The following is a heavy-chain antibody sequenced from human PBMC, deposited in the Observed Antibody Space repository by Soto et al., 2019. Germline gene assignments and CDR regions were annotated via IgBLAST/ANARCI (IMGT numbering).Heavy chain of an antibody. J-gene: IGHJ4*02. CDR1: GFTFSSYA. CDR2: ISGSGGST. CDR3: AKASGWFGEFDY. D-gene: IGHD3-10*01. Sequence: EVQLLESGGGLVQPGGSLRLSCAASGFTFSSYAMSWVRQAPRKGLEWVSAISGSGGSTYYADSVKGRFTISRDNSKNTLYLQMNSLRAEDTAVYYCAKASGWFGEFDYWGQGTLVTVSS. V-gene: IGHV3-23*01.